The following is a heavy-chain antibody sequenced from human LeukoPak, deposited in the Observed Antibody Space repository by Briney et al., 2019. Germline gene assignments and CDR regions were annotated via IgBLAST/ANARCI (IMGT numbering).Heavy chain of an antibody. CDR1: GFTFSSYA. V-gene: IGHV3-7*04. CDR2: IMKDGSLT. Sequence: GGSLRLSCAASGFTFSSYAMSWVRQTPGKELEWVASIMKDGSLTKYVDSVKGRFTISRDNAKNSLYLQMNSLRAEDTAVYYCARDCDYYRADYWGQGALVTVSS. D-gene: IGHD4-17*01. J-gene: IGHJ4*02. CDR3: ARDCDYYRADY.